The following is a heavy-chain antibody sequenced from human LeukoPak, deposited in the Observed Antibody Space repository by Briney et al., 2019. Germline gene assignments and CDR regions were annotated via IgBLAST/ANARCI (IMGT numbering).Heavy chain of an antibody. CDR1: GVSFSGYY. CDR3: ARDRGTATLPDK. Sequence: SETLSLTCAVYGVSFSGYYWSWIRQPAGKGPEWIGRIFSTGSTYYNPSLKGRITLSVDTSKNQFSLELTSLTPADTAVYYCARDRGTATLPDKWGQGTLVTVSS. J-gene: IGHJ4*02. D-gene: IGHD1-1*01. V-gene: IGHV4-4*07. CDR2: IFSTGST.